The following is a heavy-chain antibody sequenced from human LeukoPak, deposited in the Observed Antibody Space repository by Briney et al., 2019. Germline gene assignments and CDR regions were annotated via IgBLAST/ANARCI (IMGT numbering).Heavy chain of an antibody. D-gene: IGHD3-22*01. J-gene: IGHJ4*02. CDR1: GYTFTGYY. V-gene: IGHV1-2*02. CDR2: INPNSGGT. CDR3: AREGSRAYYYDSSGPIDY. Sequence: ASVKVSCKASGYTFTGYYMHWVRQAPGQGLEWMGWINPNSGGTNYAQKFQGRVTMTRDTSISTAYMELSRLRSDDTAVYYCAREGSRAYYYDSSGPIDYWGQGTLVTVSS.